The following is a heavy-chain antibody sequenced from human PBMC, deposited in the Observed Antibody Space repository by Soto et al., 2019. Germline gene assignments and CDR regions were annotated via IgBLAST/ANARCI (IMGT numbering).Heavy chain of an antibody. V-gene: IGHV3-48*01. J-gene: IGHJ4*02. Sequence: GGSLRLSCAASGFTFSSYSMNWVRQAPGKGLEWVSYISSSSSTIYYADSVKGRFTISRDNAKNSLYLQMNSLRAEDTAVYYCARDTMVRGVRFDYWGQGTLVTVSS. D-gene: IGHD3-10*01. CDR3: ARDTMVRGVRFDY. CDR1: GFTFSSYS. CDR2: ISSSSSTI.